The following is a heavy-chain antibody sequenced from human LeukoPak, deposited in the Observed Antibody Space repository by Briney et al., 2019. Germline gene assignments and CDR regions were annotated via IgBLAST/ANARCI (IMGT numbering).Heavy chain of an antibody. CDR1: GFTFDDYA. J-gene: IGHJ4*02. CDR3: ARDRGSGWYGVFDY. V-gene: IGHV3-9*03. Sequence: PGGSLRLSCAASGFTFDDYAMHWVRQAPGKGLEWVSGISWNSGSIGYADSVKGRFTISRDNAENSLYLQMNSLRAEDMALYYCARDRGSGWYGVFDYXGQGTXVTVSS. D-gene: IGHD6-19*01. CDR2: ISWNSGSI.